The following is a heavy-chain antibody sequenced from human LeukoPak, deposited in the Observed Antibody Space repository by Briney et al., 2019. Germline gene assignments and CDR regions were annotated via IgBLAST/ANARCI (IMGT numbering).Heavy chain of an antibody. Sequence: SETLSLTCAVSGYSISSGYYWAWIRQSPGKGLEGIGSIYYTGSTYYNPSLKSRVTISLDTSKNQNQFSLRLDSVTAADTALYYCARRGAGTCFDYWGQGTLVTVSS. CDR2: IYYTGST. CDR3: ARRGAGTCFDY. V-gene: IGHV4-38-2*01. CDR1: GYSISSGYY. J-gene: IGHJ4*02. D-gene: IGHD6-13*01.